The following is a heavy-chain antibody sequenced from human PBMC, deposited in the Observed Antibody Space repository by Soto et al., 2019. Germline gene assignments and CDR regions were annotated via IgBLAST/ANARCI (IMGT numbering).Heavy chain of an antibody. CDR3: ARLAGVRGSEPPRYGMDV. CDR2: IYPGDSDT. V-gene: IGHV5-51*01. J-gene: IGHJ6*02. CDR1: GYSFTSYW. Sequence: PGESLKISCKGSGYSFTSYWIGWVRQMPGKGLEWMGIIYPGDSDTRYSPSFQGQVTISADKSISTAYLQWSSLKASDTAMYYCARLAGVRGSEPPRYGMDVWGQGTTVTVSS. D-gene: IGHD3-10*01.